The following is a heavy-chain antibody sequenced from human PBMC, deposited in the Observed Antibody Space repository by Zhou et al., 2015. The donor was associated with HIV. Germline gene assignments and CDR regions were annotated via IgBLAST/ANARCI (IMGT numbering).Heavy chain of an antibody. D-gene: IGHD1-26*01. CDR1: GDTFRFYA. Sequence: QVQLVQSGGELKKPGAFVKVSCKASGDTFRFYAISWVRQAPGQGLEWMGWINGDNGKTRYAQKFQGRVTMTRDTSINTAYMELSGLTSEDTAIYYCTRGRWEVPDAYWGQGSLVTVSP. CDR3: TRGRWEVPDAY. J-gene: IGHJ4*02. CDR2: INGDNGKT. V-gene: IGHV1-8*02.